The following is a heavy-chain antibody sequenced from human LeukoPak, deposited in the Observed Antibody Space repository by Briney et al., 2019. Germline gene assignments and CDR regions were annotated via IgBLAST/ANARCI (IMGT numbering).Heavy chain of an antibody. J-gene: IGHJ5*02. CDR3: ARDSGTTGEVKFDP. Sequence: SETLSLTCTVSGGSISSYYWSWIQQPAGTALEWIGRIYTSGTITYNPSLKSRVTMSVDTSRNQFSLKLSSVTAADTAVYYCARDSGTTGEVKFDPWGQGALVTVSS. V-gene: IGHV4-4*07. CDR2: IYTSGTI. CDR1: GGSISSYY. D-gene: IGHD3-10*01.